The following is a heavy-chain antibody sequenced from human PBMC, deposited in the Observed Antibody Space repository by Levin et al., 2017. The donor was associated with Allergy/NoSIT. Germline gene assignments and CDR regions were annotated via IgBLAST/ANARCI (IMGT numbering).Heavy chain of an antibody. Sequence: SQTLSLTCTVSGASINTSAYFWGWLRQPPGKGLEYIGRVYYSGTAYYNPSLKSRVTISVGTSRTHSSLKLNFLTAADTAVYFCPRGQKREVDALDVWGQGTLVTVSS. V-gene: IGHV4-39*07. CDR1: GASINTSAYF. D-gene: IGHD1-26*01. CDR3: PRGQKREVDALDV. J-gene: IGHJ3*01. CDR2: VYYSGTA.